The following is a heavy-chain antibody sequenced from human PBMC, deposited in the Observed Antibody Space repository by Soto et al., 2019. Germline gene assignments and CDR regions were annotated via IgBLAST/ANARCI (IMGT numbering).Heavy chain of an antibody. CDR1: GFTFDDYT. D-gene: IGHD3-3*01. Sequence: PGGSLRLSCAASGFTFDDYTMHWVRQAPGKGLEWVSLISWDGGSTYYADSVKGRFTISRDNSKNSLYLQMNSLRTEDTALYYCAKDLDQRVGDFWSGYYTGAHYYGMDVWGQGTTVTVSS. CDR2: ISWDGGST. J-gene: IGHJ6*02. CDR3: AKDLDQRVGDFWSGYYTGAHYYGMDV. V-gene: IGHV3-43*01.